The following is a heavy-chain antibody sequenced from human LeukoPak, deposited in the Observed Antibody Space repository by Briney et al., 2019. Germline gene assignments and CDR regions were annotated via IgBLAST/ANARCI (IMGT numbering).Heavy chain of an antibody. CDR3: ARDQRYSYATDY. Sequence: SETLSLTCTVSGGSISSSGYYWGWIRQPPGKGLEWIGSVYYSGSTYYNPSLKSRVTISVDTSKNQFSLKLSSVTAADTAVYYCARDQRYSYATDYWGQGTLVTVSS. J-gene: IGHJ4*02. D-gene: IGHD5-18*01. CDR2: VYYSGST. V-gene: IGHV4-39*02. CDR1: GGSISSSGYY.